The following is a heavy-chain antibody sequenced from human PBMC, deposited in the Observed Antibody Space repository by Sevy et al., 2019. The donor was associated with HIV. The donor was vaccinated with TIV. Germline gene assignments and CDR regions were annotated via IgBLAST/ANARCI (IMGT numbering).Heavy chain of an antibody. CDR1: GYTFTSYG. J-gene: IGHJ6*02. D-gene: IGHD6-13*01. CDR2: ISAYNGNT. CDR3: ARSGHSSSWHDIYYYYYGMDV. Sequence: ASVKVSCKASGYTFTSYGISWVRQAPGQGLEWMGWISAYNGNTNYAQKLQGRVTMTTDTSTSTAYMELRSLRSDDTAVYYCARSGHSSSWHDIYYYYYGMDVWGQGTTVTVSS. V-gene: IGHV1-18*01.